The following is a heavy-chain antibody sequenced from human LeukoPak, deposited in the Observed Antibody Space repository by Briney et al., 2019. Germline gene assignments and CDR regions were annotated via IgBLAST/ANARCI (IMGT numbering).Heavy chain of an antibody. D-gene: IGHD3-3*01. CDR3: ATTPNFLEWLENIFDY. Sequence: ASVKVSCKASGYTFTGYYMHWVRQAPGQGLEWMGWINPNSGGTNYAQKFQGRVTMTRDTSISTAYMELSRLRSDDTAVYYCATTPNFLEWLENIFDYWGQGTLVTVSS. CDR2: INPNSGGT. V-gene: IGHV1-2*02. CDR1: GYTFTGYY. J-gene: IGHJ4*02.